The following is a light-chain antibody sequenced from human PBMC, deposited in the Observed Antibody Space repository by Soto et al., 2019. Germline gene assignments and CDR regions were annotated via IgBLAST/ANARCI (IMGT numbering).Light chain of an antibody. V-gene: IGLV9-49*01. CDR3: GAHHGSGSNFVSWV. Sequence: QLVLTQPPSASASLGASVTLTCTLSSGYSNYQVDWYQQRPGKGPRFVMRVGTGGIVGSKEDGIPDRFSVLGSGLNRYLTIKNIQEEDESDYHCGAHHGSGSNFVSWVFGGGTKLTVL. J-gene: IGLJ3*02. CDR1: SGYSNYQ. CDR2: VGTGGIVG.